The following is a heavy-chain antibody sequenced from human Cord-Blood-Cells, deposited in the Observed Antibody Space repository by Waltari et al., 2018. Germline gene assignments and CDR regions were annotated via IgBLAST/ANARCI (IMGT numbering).Heavy chain of an antibody. J-gene: IGHJ4*01. V-gene: IGHV4-34*01. CDR2: INHSGST. CDR3: ASLYSSGWYFDY. CDR1: GGSFSGYY. D-gene: IGHD6-19*01. Sequence: QVQLQQWGAGLLKPSETLSLTCAVYGGSFSGYYWSWIRQPPGKGLEWIGEINHSGSTNYNPSLKSRVTIAVDTSKNQFSLKLSSVTAADTAVYYCASLYSSGWYFDYWGHGTLVTVSS.